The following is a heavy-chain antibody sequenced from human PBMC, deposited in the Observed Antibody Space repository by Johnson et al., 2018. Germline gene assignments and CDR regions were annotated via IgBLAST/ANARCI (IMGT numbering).Heavy chain of an antibody. CDR1: GFTVSSNY. CDR3: GILQLWLRGYYRDV. J-gene: IGHJ6*03. D-gene: IGHD5-18*01. Sequence: VQLVESGGGLVKPGGSLRLSCAASGFTVSSNYMSWVRQAPGKGLEWVSIIYSGVGTYYADSVKGRFTISRDNSKNTLYLQMNSLRAEDTAVYYRGILQLWLRGYYRDVWGKGTTVTVSS. CDR2: IYSGVGT. V-gene: IGHV3-66*02.